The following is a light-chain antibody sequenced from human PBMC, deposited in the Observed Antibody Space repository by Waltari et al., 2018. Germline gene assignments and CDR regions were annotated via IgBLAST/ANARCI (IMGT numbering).Light chain of an antibody. Sequence: QSALTQTASVSGSPGQSITISCTGTSSDVGSYNLVSWYQQHPGKFPKFMIYEGSERPSGVSNRFSGTKSGNTATLTISGLQAEDEADYYCCSYAGSNSWVFGGGTKLTVV. CDR1: SSDVGSYNL. CDR3: CSYAGSNSWV. V-gene: IGLV2-23*01. J-gene: IGLJ3*02. CDR2: EGS.